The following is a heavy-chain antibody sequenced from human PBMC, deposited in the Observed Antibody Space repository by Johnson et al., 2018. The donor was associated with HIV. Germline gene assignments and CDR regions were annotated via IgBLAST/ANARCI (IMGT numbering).Heavy chain of an antibody. J-gene: IGHJ3*02. D-gene: IGHD3-10*01. CDR3: AKVSGGGIVRWDI. V-gene: IGHV3-30*18. CDR2: ISYDGRNK. Sequence: QVQLVESGGGLAQPGGSLRLSCAASGITVSSNYMSWVRQAPGKGLEWVAVISYDGRNKYYADSVQGRFTISRDNSKNTLYLQMNSLRAEDTAVFYCAKVSGGGIVRWDIWGQGTMVTVSS. CDR1: GITVSSNY.